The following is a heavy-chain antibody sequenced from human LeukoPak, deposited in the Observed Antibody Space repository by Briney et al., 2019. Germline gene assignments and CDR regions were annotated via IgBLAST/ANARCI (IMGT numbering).Heavy chain of an antibody. J-gene: IGHJ6*02. CDR3: ARAKGDYYYYGMDV. Sequence: ASVKVSCKASGYTFTSYGISWVRQAPGQGLEWMGWISAYNGNTNYAQKLQGRVTMTTDTSTGTAYMELRSPRSDDTAVYYCARAKGDYYYYGMDVWGQGTTVTVSS. V-gene: IGHV1-18*01. D-gene: IGHD3-16*01. CDR1: GYTFTSYG. CDR2: ISAYNGNT.